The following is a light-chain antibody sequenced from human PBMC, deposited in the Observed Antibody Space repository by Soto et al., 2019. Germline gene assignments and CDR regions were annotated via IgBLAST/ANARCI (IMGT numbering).Light chain of an antibody. CDR1: QSVSNNY. V-gene: IGKV3-20*01. CDR3: QQYVTSSPRT. CDR2: GIS. Sequence: SVLTQSPVTLSLSPGEIATRSCRASQSVSNNYLAWYQQTPGQAPRLIMYGISRRATGIPDRFSGSGSGTDFTLTITRLEPEDFAVYYCQQYVTSSPRTFGQGTKVDIK. J-gene: IGKJ1*01.